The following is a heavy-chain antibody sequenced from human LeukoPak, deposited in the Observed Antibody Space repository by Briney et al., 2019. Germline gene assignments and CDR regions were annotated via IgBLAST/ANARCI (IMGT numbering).Heavy chain of an antibody. D-gene: IGHD3-10*01. CDR3: ATFPLHIWLGERGPWSAP. J-gene: IGHJ5*02. CDR1: GFTFSSYA. CDR2: ISGSGGST. V-gene: IGHV3-23*01. Sequence: GGSLRLSCAASGFTFSSYAMSWVRQAPGKGLEWVSAISGSGGSTYYVDSVKGRFTISRDNSKNTLYLQMNSLRAEDTAVYYCATFPLHIWLGERGPWSAPGAQGTLVTFS.